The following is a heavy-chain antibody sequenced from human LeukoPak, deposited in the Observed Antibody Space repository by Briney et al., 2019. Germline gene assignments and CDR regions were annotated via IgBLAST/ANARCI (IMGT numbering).Heavy chain of an antibody. CDR1: GGTFSSYA. V-gene: IGHV1-69*05. CDR3: ARDYDILTGPNPKYYYYYMDV. D-gene: IGHD3-9*01. Sequence: SVKVSCKASGGTFSSYAISWVRQAPGQGLEWMERIIPIFGTANYAQKFQGRVTITTDESTSTAYMEPSSLRSEDTAVYYCARDYDILTGPNPKYYYYYMDVWGKGTTVTVSS. CDR2: IIPIFGTA. J-gene: IGHJ6*03.